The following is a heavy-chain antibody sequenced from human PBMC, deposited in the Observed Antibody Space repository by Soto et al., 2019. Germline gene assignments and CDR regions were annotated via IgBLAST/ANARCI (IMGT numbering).Heavy chain of an antibody. CDR3: ARGYDLSVYYYYYYMDV. D-gene: IGHD1-20*01. Sequence: GSLRLSCAASGFTFSDYYMSWIRQAPGKGLEWVSYISSSGSTIYYADSVKGRFTISRDNAKNSLYLQMNSLRAEDTAVYYCARGYDLSVYYYYYYMDVWGKGTTVTVSS. CDR2: ISSSGSTI. CDR1: GFTFSDYY. V-gene: IGHV3-11*01. J-gene: IGHJ6*03.